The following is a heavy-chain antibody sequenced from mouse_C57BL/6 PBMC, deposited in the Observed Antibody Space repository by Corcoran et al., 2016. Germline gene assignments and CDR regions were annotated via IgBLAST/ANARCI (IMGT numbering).Heavy chain of an antibody. CDR1: GYTFTDYY. CDR2: INPNNGGT. CDR3: ASYYDYDVGTWFAY. J-gene: IGHJ3*01. D-gene: IGHD2-4*01. V-gene: IGHV1-26*01. Sequence: EVQLQQSGPELVKPGASVKISCKASGYTFTDYYMNWVKQSHGKSLEWIGDINPNNGGTSYKQKFKGKATLTVDKSSSTAYMELRRLTSEASSVYYCASYYDYDVGTWFAYWRQGTLVTVSA.